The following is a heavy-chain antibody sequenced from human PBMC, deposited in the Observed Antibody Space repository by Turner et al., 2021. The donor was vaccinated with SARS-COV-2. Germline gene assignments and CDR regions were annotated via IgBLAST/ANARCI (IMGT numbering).Heavy chain of an antibody. D-gene: IGHD3-10*01. V-gene: IGHV4-31*03. CDR3: ASFKFGELWSYYFDR. CDR1: GGSVSTGGHY. CDR2: VNYSGRT. J-gene: IGHJ5*02. Sequence: QVQLQESGPGLVMPSETLSLTCTVSGGSVSTGGHYWSWIHQRPGEGLEWYGFVNYSGRTDYTPSLKGRVTMSLNPSKDQFSLRMRSATAADTAVYYCASFKFGELWSYYFDRWGQGTQVTVSS.